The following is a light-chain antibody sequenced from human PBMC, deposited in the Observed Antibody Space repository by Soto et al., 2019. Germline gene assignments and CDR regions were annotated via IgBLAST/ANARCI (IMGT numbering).Light chain of an antibody. Sequence: ETVMTQSPATLSLSPGERATLSCWASQSVSSKLAWYQQKPGQAPRLLIYGASTRATGIPARFSGSGSGTELTLTISSLQSEDFAVYYCQQYNNWPPITFGQGTRLEIK. CDR2: GAS. V-gene: IGKV3D-15*01. CDR3: QQYNNWPPIT. CDR1: QSVSSK. J-gene: IGKJ5*01.